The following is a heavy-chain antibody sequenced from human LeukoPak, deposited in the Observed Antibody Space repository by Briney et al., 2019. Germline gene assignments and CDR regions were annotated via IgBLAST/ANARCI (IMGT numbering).Heavy chain of an antibody. CDR1: GGSITSGHYY. CDR3: ARDQIVVVPAAMGGYYYYYGMDV. V-gene: IGHV4-30-2*01. Sequence: PSETLSLTCTVSGGSITSGHYYWKWIRQPPGKGLELIGYISQSGSTSYNPSLKSRVTISLDRSKNQFSLNLTSVTAADTAVYYWARDQIVVVPAAMGGYYYYYGMDVWGQGTTVTVSS. D-gene: IGHD2-2*01. CDR2: ISQSGST. J-gene: IGHJ6*02.